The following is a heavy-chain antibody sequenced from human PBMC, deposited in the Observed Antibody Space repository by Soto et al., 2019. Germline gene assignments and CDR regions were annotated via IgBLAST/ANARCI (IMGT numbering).Heavy chain of an antibody. J-gene: IGHJ3*02. CDR2: ISYDGSNK. CDR3: AKDSGYNWNDENAFDI. D-gene: IGHD1-1*01. Sequence: GGSLRLSCAASGFTFSSYGMHWVRQAPGKGLEWVAVISYDGSNKYYADSVKGRFTISRDNSKNTLYLQMNSLRAEDTAVYYCAKDSGYNWNDENAFDIWGQGTMVTVSS. V-gene: IGHV3-30*18. CDR1: GFTFSSYG.